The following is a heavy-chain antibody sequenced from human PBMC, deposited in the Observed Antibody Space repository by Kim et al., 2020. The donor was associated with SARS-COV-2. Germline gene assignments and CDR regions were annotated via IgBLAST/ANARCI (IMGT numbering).Heavy chain of an antibody. J-gene: IGHJ4*02. D-gene: IGHD3-3*01. CDR1: GYTFTDYY. CDR2: INPYSGDT. Sequence: ASVKVSCKASGYTFTDYYIHWVRQAPGQGLEWMGWINPYSGDTTYAQKFQGRVTMTRDTSISTPYVELSSLRSDDTAVYYCARSAHFWSGHYLDFWGKGT. V-gene: IGHV1-2*02. CDR3: ARSAHFWSGHYLDF.